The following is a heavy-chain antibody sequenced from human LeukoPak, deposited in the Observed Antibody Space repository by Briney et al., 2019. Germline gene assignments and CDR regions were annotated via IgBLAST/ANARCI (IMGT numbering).Heavy chain of an antibody. Sequence: ASVKVSCKASGYTFTSYDINWVRQATGQGLEWMGWMNPNSGNTGYAQKFQGRVTMTRNTSISTAYMELSSLRSEDTAVYYCARGTRGEPIYYYYGMDVWGQGTTVTVSS. J-gene: IGHJ6*02. CDR3: ARGTRGEPIYYYYGMDV. CDR1: GYTFTSYD. V-gene: IGHV1-8*01. D-gene: IGHD1-14*01. CDR2: MNPNSGNT.